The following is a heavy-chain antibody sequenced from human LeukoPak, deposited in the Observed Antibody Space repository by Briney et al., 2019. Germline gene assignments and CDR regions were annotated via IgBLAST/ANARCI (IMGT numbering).Heavy chain of an antibody. CDR3: ARPASLWFGESVLPDY. V-gene: IGHV4-34*01. CDR1: GGSFSGYY. Sequence: SETLSLTCAVYGGSFSGYYWSWIRQPPGKGLEWIGEINHSGSTNYNPSLKSRVTISVDTSKNQFSLKLSSVTAADTAVYYCARPASLWFGESVLPDYWGQGTLVTVSS. J-gene: IGHJ4*02. CDR2: INHSGST. D-gene: IGHD3-10*01.